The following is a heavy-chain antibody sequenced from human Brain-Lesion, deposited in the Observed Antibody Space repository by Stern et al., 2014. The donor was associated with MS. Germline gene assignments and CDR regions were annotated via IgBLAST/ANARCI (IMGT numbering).Heavy chain of an antibody. CDR1: GYIFTGYY. V-gene: IGHV1-2*02. CDR3: ARDQRGITIFGVVTDYYYLGMDV. Sequence: QVQLVHSGAEVKKPGASVKVSCKTSGYIFTGYYIHWVRQAPGPGLEWMAWINPNTGVHKYAQKFQGRVTMSRDTSISTAYVELSSLTSDDTAVYYCARDQRGITIFGVVTDYYYLGMDVWGQGTTVTVSS. D-gene: IGHD3-3*01. J-gene: IGHJ6*02. CDR2: INPNTGVH.